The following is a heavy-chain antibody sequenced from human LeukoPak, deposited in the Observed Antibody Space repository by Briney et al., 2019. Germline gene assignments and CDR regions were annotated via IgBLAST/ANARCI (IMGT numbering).Heavy chain of an antibody. CDR1: GTSITHYF. V-gene: IGHV4-4*07. CDR3: ARDVTGTTNAFDI. D-gene: IGHD1-20*01. Sequence: PSETLSLTCSVSGTSITHYFWSWIRQSAGQRLEWIGRISTHGTTTYNPSLNSRVTMSRDTSGSQVSLKLSSVTAADTAIYFCARDVTGTTNAFDIWGQGRMVTVSS. CDR2: ISTHGTT. J-gene: IGHJ3*02.